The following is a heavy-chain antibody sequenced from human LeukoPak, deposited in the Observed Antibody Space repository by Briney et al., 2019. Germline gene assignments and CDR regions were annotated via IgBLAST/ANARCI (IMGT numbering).Heavy chain of an antibody. CDR1: GFTFDDYG. J-gene: IGHJ6*03. D-gene: IGHD6-13*01. Sequence: PGGSLRLSCAASGFTFDDYGMSWVRQAPGKGLEWVSGINWNGGSTGYADSVKGRFTISRDNAKNSLYLQMNSLRAEDTALYYCASDPKAAAGVYYYYMDVWGKGTTVTVS. CDR2: INWNGGST. V-gene: IGHV3-20*04. CDR3: ASDPKAAAGVYYYYMDV.